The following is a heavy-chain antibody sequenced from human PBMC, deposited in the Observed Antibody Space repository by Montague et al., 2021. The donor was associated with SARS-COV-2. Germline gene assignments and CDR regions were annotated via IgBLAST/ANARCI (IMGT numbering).Heavy chain of an antibody. Sequence: SETLSLTCTVSGFSISTGYYWGWSRQPPGKGLEWIGSIYHSGGTSYNPSLKSRGTITVDTSKNQFSLKLSSVTAADTAVYYCASSYDRTGHVGYWGQGTMVTVSS. CDR3: ASSYDRTGHVGY. V-gene: IGHV4-38-2*02. D-gene: IGHD3-22*01. CDR2: IYHSGGT. J-gene: IGHJ4*02. CDR1: GFSISTGYY.